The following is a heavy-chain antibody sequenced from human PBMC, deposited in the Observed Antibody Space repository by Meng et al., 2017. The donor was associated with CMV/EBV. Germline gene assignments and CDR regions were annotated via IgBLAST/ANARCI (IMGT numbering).Heavy chain of an antibody. V-gene: IGHV4-39*07. CDR3: ARAIVLMVYAENWFDP. Sequence: QLPLRESGPGLVKPLETLSLTCTVSGGSISSSSYYWGWIRQPPGKGLEWIGSIYYSGSTYYNPSLKSRVTISVDTSKNQFSLKLSSVTAADTAVYYCARAIVLMVYAENWFDPWGQGTLVTVSS. J-gene: IGHJ5*02. CDR1: GGSISSSSYY. CDR2: IYYSGST. D-gene: IGHD2-8*01.